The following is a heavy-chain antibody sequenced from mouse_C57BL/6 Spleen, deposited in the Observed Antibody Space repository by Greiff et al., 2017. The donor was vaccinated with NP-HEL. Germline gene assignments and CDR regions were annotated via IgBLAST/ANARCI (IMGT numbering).Heavy chain of an antibody. CDR1: GYTFTNYW. Sequence: LEESGAELVRPGTSVKMSCKASGYTFTNYWIGWVKQRPGHGLEWIGDIYPGGGYTNYNEKFKGKATLTADKSSSTAYMQFSSLTSEYSAIYYCARFGSNYYFDYWGQGTTLTVSS. J-gene: IGHJ2*01. V-gene: IGHV1-63*01. CDR2: IYPGGGYT. CDR3: ARFGSNYYFDY. D-gene: IGHD2-5*01.